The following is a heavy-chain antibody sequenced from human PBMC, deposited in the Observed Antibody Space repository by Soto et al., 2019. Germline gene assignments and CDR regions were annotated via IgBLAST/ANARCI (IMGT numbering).Heavy chain of an antibody. Sequence: QVQLVESGGGVVQPGRSLRLSCAASGFTFSSYGMHWVRQAPGKGLEWVAVISYDGSNKYYADSVKGRFTISRDNSKXTRXLXMNSLRAEDTAVYYCAKDLPFRGGSYRYYYYYGMDVWGQGTTVTVSS. CDR2: ISYDGSNK. V-gene: IGHV3-30*18. CDR3: AKDLPFRGGSYRYYYYYGMDV. CDR1: GFTFSSYG. D-gene: IGHD1-26*01. J-gene: IGHJ6*02.